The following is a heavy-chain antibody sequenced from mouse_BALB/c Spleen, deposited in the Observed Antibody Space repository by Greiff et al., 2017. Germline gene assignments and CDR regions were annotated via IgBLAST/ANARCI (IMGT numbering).Heavy chain of an antibody. Sequence: EVQVVESGGDLVKPGGSLKLSCAASGFTFSSYGMSWVRQTPDKRLEWVATISSGGSYTYYPDSVKGRFTISRDNAKNTLYLQMSSLKSEDTAMYYCARRSLYASGPHFDYWGQGTTLTVSS. CDR3: ARRSLYASGPHFDY. CDR1: GFTFSSYG. J-gene: IGHJ2*01. V-gene: IGHV5-6*01. CDR2: ISSGGSYT. D-gene: IGHD1-1*01.